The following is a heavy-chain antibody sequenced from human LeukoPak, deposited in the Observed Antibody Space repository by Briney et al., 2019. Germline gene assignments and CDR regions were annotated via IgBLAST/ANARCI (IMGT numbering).Heavy chain of an antibody. CDR1: GGSVSSGSYY. CDR2: IYYSGNT. J-gene: IGHJ6*04. Sequence: SETLSLTCTVSGGSVSSGSYYWSWIRQPPGKGLEWIGYIYYSGNTNYNPSLKSRVTISVDTSKNQFSLKLSSVTAADTAVYYCARDRVTMVRGVPSGMDVWGKGTTVTVSS. V-gene: IGHV4-61*01. CDR3: ARDRVTMVRGVPSGMDV. D-gene: IGHD3-10*01.